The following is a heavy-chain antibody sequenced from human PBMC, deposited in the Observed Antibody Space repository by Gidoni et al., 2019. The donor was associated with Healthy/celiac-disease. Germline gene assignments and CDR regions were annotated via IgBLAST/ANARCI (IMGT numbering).Heavy chain of an antibody. V-gene: IGHV4-34*01. CDR3: ARGPYYYDSSGCSFDY. Sequence: QVQLQQWGAGLLKPSETLSLTCAVYGGSFSGYYWSWSRQPPGKGLEWIGEINNSGSTNYNPSLKSRVTISVDTSKNQFSLKLSSVTAADTAVYYCARGPYYYDSSGCSFDYWGQGTLVTVSS. J-gene: IGHJ4*02. CDR1: GGSFSGYY. D-gene: IGHD3-22*01. CDR2: INNSGST.